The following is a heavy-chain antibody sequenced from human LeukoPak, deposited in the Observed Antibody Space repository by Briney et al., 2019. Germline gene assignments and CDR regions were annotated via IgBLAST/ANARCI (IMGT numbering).Heavy chain of an antibody. CDR1: GYSFDKFG. CDR2: ISAYSGKT. CDR3: VRVGSAYGDPLEFDL. J-gene: IGHJ5*02. Sequence: ASVKVSCKASGYSFDKFGISWVRQAPGQGLEWMGWISAYSGKTDSAQKLQDRVTMTTDNSTSTAYLGLRSLRAVDTAVYFCVRVGSAYGDPLEFDLWGQGTLVTVSS. D-gene: IGHD2-21*01. V-gene: IGHV1-18*01.